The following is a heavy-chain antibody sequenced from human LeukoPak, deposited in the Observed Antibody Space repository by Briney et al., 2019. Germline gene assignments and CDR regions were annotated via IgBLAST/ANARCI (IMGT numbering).Heavy chain of an antibody. CDR1: GYXFTSYG. J-gene: IGHJ4*02. V-gene: IGHV1-18*01. Sequence: GASVKVSCKTSGYXFTSYGISWVRQAPGQGLEWMGWISAYNGNTDYAQKLQGRVTMTTDTSTSTAYMELRSLKSDDTAVYYCAREEYVWGSYRYLDYWGQGTLVTVSS. D-gene: IGHD3-16*02. CDR2: ISAYNGNT. CDR3: AREEYVWGSYRYLDY.